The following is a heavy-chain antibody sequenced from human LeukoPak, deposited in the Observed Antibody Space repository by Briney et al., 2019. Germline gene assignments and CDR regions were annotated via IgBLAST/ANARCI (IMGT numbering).Heavy chain of an antibody. V-gene: IGHV3-53*04. D-gene: IGHD2-21*01. J-gene: IGHJ5*02. Sequence: GGSLTLSCGASGFTVNSNYMAWVRQAPGKGLEWVAFIYGGGSTHYSESVRGRFTISRHNSNNTLHLQMGSLRPEDTRVYYCARDLRSCSGGECYEYKWFDPWGQGTLVTVSS. CDR2: IYGGGST. CDR1: GFTVNSNY. CDR3: ARDLRSCSGGECYEYKWFDP.